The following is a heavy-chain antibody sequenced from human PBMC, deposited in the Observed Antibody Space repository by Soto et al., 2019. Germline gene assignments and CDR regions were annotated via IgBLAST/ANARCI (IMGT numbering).Heavy chain of an antibody. CDR3: ARVSPKYYYDSSGYYLGAYYFDY. CDR2: ISSSSYI. V-gene: IGHV3-21*01. J-gene: IGHJ4*02. D-gene: IGHD3-22*01. CDR1: GFTFSSYS. Sequence: GGSLRLSCAASGFTFSSYSMNWGRQAPGKGLEWVSSISSSSYIYYADSVKGRFTISRDNAKNSLYLQMNSLRAEDTAVYYCARVSPKYYYDSSGYYLGAYYFDYWGQGTLVTVSS.